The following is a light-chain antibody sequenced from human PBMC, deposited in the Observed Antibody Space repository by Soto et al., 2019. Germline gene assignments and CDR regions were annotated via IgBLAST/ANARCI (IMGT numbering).Light chain of an antibody. CDR3: GSWDSSLSAYV. Sequence: QSVLTHPPSMSGAPGQSVNIACSGSSSNIGGNSVSWYQQLPGTAPKLLIYDDDKRTSGIPDRFSGSKSGTSATLGINGFQTGDEADYYCGSWDSSLSAYVFGTRAKASVL. V-gene: IGLV1-51*01. CDR2: DDD. J-gene: IGLJ1*01. CDR1: SSNIGGNS.